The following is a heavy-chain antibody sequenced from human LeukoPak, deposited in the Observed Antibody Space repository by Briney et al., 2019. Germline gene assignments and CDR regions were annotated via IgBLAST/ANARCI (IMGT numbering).Heavy chain of an antibody. CDR2: MNPNSGGT. CDR1: GYTFTSCD. CDR3: ARTPTGHNANFDF. D-gene: IGHD2-8*01. Sequence: ASVKVSCKASGYTFTSCDINWVRQATGQGLEWMGWMNPNSGGTDYAQNFQGRVTITRDTSISTAYMELSSLRSEDTAVYYCARTPTGHNANFDFWGRGTLVTVSS. V-gene: IGHV1-8*03. J-gene: IGHJ4*02.